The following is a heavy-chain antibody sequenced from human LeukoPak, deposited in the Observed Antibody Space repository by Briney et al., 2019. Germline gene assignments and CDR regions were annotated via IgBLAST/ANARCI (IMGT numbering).Heavy chain of an antibody. CDR2: IYYSGST. Sequence: SETLSLTCTVSGGSISRGDYYWSWIRQPPGKGLVWNGYIYYSGSTYYNPSLKSRVTISVDTSKNQFSLKLSSVTAADTAVYYCARESRTGIIQYYFDYWGQGTLVTVSS. CDR3: ARESRTGIIQYYFDY. V-gene: IGHV4-30-4*02. D-gene: IGHD1-1*01. J-gene: IGHJ4*02. CDR1: GGSISRGDYY.